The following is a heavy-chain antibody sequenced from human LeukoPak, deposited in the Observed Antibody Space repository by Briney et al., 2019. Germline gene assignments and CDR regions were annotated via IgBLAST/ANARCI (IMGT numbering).Heavy chain of an antibody. Sequence: GGSLRLSCAASGFTFSSYAMHWVRQAPGKGLEWVAVISYDGSNKYYADSVKGRFTISRDNSKNTLYLQMNSLRAEDTAVYYCAKDGRGYYGSGSYWGPRYFDYWGQGTLVTVSS. D-gene: IGHD3-10*01. CDR3: AKDGRGYYGSGSYWGPRYFDY. J-gene: IGHJ4*02. CDR2: ISYDGSNK. V-gene: IGHV3-30*04. CDR1: GFTFSSYA.